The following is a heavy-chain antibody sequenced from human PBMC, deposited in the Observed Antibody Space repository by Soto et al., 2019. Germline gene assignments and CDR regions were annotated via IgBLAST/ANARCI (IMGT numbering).Heavy chain of an antibody. D-gene: IGHD3-10*01. CDR1: GFTFSSYA. Sequence: EVQLLESGGGLVQPGGSLRLSCAASGFTFSSYAMSWVRQAPGKGLEWVSAISGSGGSTYYADSVKGRFTISRYNSNNTLYLQMNSRRAEDTAVDYCAQGKYGSGRSIDYWGQGTLVTVSS. V-gene: IGHV3-23*01. CDR3: AQGKYGSGRSIDY. J-gene: IGHJ4*02. CDR2: ISGSGGST.